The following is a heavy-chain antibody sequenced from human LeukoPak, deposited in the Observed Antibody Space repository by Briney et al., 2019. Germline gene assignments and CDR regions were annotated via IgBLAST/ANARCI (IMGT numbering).Heavy chain of an antibody. D-gene: IGHD3-16*01. CDR2: IYYSGST. V-gene: IGHV4-39*01. J-gene: IGHJ4*02. CDR3: ARQGAFNY. CDR1: GGSISSSSYY. Sequence: SETLSLTCTVPGGSISSSSYYWGWIRQPPGKGLEWIGSIYYSGSTYYNPSLKSRVTISVDTSKNQCSLKLSSVTAADTAVYYCARQGAFNYWGQGTLVTVSS.